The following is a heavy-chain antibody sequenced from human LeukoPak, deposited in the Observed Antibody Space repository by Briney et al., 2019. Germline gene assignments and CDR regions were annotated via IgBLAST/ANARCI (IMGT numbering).Heavy chain of an antibody. J-gene: IGHJ4*02. V-gene: IGHV3-7*01. Sequence: RLGGSLRLSCAASGFSFSDSWMNWVRQAPGKGLEWVASMNPDGSQRYYADSVRGRFTISRDNPKSSLYLQMNSLRAEDTATYFCARDRAYNSFDYWGQGTLVIVSS. CDR3: ARDRAYNSFDY. CDR2: MNPDGSQR. CDR1: GFSFSDSW. D-gene: IGHD5-24*01.